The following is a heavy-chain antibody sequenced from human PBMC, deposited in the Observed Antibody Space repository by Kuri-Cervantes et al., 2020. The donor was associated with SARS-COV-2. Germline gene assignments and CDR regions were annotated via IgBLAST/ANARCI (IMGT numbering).Heavy chain of an antibody. CDR2: INPNSGGT. D-gene: IGHD3-3*01. Sequence: SGFTFSTYGMHWVRQAPGQGLEWMGWINPNSGGTNYAQKFQGRVTMTRDTSISTAYMELSRLRSDDTAVYYCARGNFPPYDFWSGYYTYYFDYWGQGTLVTVSS. V-gene: IGHV1-2*02. CDR3: ARGNFPPYDFWSGYYTYYFDY. J-gene: IGHJ4*02. CDR1: GFTFSTYG.